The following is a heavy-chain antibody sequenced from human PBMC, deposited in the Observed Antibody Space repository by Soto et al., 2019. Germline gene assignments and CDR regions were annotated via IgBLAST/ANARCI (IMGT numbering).Heavy chain of an antibody. Sequence: QVQLQQWGAGLLKPSETLSLTCAVYGGSFSGYYWSWIRQPPGKGLEWMGEINHSGSTNYNPSLKRRVTISVDTSKNQFSLKLGSVPAADTAVYYWARGPYYGILAGPRRYNWFDPWGQGTLVTVSS. CDR3: ARGPYYGILAGPRRYNWFDP. CDR2: INHSGST. J-gene: IGHJ5*02. D-gene: IGHD3-9*01. CDR1: GGSFSGYY. V-gene: IGHV4-34*01.